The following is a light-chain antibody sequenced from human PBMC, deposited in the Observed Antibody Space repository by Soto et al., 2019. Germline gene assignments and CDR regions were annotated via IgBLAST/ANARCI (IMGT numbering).Light chain of an antibody. V-gene: IGKV1-5*01. Sequence: DIQMTQSPSTLSASVGDRVTITCRASQSISRWLAWYQQKPGKAPKLLIFDASTLESGVPSRFSGSGSGTEFTLTITSLQSEDFAVCYCQQYKNWPLFGQGTRLEIK. CDR2: DAS. CDR3: QQYKNWPL. CDR1: QSISRW. J-gene: IGKJ5*01.